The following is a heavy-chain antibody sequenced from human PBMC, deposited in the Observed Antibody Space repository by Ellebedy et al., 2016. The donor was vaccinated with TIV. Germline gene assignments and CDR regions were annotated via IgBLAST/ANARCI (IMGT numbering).Heavy chain of an antibody. CDR1: GGSISSSSYY. CDR3: ARHVFGVGDYGGNWFDP. CDR2: IYYSGST. V-gene: IGHV4-39*01. D-gene: IGHD4-23*01. Sequence: MPSETLSLTCTVSGGSISSSSYYWGWIRQPPGKGLEWIGSIYYSGSTYYNPSLKSRVTISVDTSKNQFSMKLSSVTAADTAVYYCARHVFGVGDYGGNWFDPWGQGTLVIVSS. J-gene: IGHJ5*02.